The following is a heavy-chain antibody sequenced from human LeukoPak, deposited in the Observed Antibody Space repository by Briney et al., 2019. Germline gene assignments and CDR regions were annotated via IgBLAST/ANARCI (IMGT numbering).Heavy chain of an antibody. CDR1: GFTFSSYS. CDR3: ARDQTTRGSSSYYNWFDP. CDR2: ISSSSSYI. D-gene: IGHD6-13*01. Sequence: GGSLRLSCAASGFTFSSYSMNWVRQAPGKGLEWVTSISSSSSYIHYADSVKGRFTVSRDNAKNSLYLQMNSLGVEDTAVYYCARDQTTRGSSSYYNWFDPWGQGTLVTVSS. J-gene: IGHJ5*02. V-gene: IGHV3-21*01.